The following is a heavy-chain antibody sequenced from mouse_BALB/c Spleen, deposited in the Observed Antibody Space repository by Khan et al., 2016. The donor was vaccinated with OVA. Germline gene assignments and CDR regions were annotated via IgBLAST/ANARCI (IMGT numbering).Heavy chain of an antibody. Sequence: QVQLKQSGAELVRPGVSVKISCKGSGYRFTDFPMHWVKQSHAKSLEWIGVISTYYSDASYNQKFKGKATMTVDKSSSTAYMELARLTSEDSAIYYCSRGGGGDRFAYWGQGTLVTVSA. CDR2: ISTYYSDA. V-gene: IGHV1S137*01. CDR1: GYRFTDFP. J-gene: IGHJ3*01. CDR3: SRGGGGDRFAY.